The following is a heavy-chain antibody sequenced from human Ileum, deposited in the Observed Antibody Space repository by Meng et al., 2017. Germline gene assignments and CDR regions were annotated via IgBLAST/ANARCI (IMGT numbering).Heavy chain of an antibody. CDR3: AGAPVVTSHDAFDI. CDR2: VNPSAGGT. J-gene: IGHJ3*02. Sequence: ASVKVSCKASEHTFTNYFLHWVRQAPGQGLEWMGIVNPSAGGTSYAQKFQGRVTMTGDTSTSTVYMELFSLRSEDTAVYFCAGAPVVTSHDAFDIWGQGTMVTVSS. V-gene: IGHV1-46*01. D-gene: IGHD2-21*02. CDR1: EHTFTNYF.